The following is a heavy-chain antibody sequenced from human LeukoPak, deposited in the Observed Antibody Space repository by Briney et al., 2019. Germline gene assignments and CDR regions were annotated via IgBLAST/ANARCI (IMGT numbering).Heavy chain of an antibody. Sequence: SETLSLTCTVSGGSISSYYWSWIRQPPGKGLEWIGYIYYSGSTNYNPSLKSRVTISVDTSKNQFSLKLSSVTAADTAVYYCARGPGRNNWNDYYYYYYMDVWGKGTTVTVSS. D-gene: IGHD1-20*01. CDR3: ARGPGRNNWNDYYYYYYMDV. CDR2: IYYSGST. V-gene: IGHV4-59*01. J-gene: IGHJ6*03. CDR1: GGSISSYY.